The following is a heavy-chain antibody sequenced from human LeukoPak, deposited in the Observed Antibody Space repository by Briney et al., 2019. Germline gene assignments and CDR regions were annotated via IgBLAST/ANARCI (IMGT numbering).Heavy chain of an antibody. CDR3: AKHAGSYYYYSMDV. Sequence: PGASLRLSCAASGFTSSNYAMTWVRQAPGKGLEWVSGMSSGTGSTYYADSVKGRFTISRDNSKNTLYLQMNSLRAEDTAVYYCAKHAGSYYYYSMDVWGQGTTVTVSS. V-gene: IGHV3-23*01. J-gene: IGHJ6*02. CDR1: GFTSSNYA. CDR2: MSSGTGST. D-gene: IGHD3-10*01.